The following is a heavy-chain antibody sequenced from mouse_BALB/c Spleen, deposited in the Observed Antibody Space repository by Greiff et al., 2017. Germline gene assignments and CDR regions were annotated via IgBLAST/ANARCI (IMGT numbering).Heavy chain of an antibody. V-gene: IGHV5-17*02. Sequence: EVKLMESGGGLVQPGGSRKLSCAASGFTFSSFGMHWVRQAPEKGLEWVAYISSGCSTIYYADTVKGRFTISRDNPKNTLFLQMTSLRSEDTAMYYCARSGRFAYWGQGTLVTVSA. CDR1: GFTFSSFG. CDR2: ISSGCSTI. D-gene: IGHD3-1*01. J-gene: IGHJ3*01. CDR3: ARSGRFAY.